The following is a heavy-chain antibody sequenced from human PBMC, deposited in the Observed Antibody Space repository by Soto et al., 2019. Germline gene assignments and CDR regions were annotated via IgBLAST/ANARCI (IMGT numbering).Heavy chain of an antibody. V-gene: IGHV4-39*07. CDR1: GGSISSSSYY. CDR3: ARDGLIGYCSGGSCTYYYYGMDV. J-gene: IGHJ6*02. Sequence: SETLSLTCTVSGGSISSSSYYWGWIRQPPGKGLEWIGSIYYSGSTNYNPSLKSRVTISVDTSKNQFSLKLSSVTAADTAVYYCARDGLIGYCSGGSCTYYYYGMDVWGQGTTVTVSS. D-gene: IGHD2-15*01. CDR2: IYYSGST.